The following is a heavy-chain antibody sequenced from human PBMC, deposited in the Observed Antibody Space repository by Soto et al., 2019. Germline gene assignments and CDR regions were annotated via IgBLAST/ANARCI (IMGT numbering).Heavy chain of an antibody. V-gene: IGHV3-30*04. Sequence: QVQLVESGGGVVQPGRSLRLSCAASGFTFGSFAMHWVRQAPGKGLEWAALVSDDGVTKYYADSVTGRFTISRDNSKNTLYLEMNSLRTEDTAVYYGYSSGWWGQGTLVTVSS. J-gene: IGHJ4*02. CDR1: GFTFGSFA. CDR2: VSDDGVTK. D-gene: IGHD6-19*01. CDR3: YSSGW.